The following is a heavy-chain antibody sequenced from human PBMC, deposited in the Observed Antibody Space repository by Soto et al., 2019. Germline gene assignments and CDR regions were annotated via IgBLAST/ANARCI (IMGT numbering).Heavy chain of an antibody. V-gene: IGHV1-18*04. D-gene: IGHD3-22*01. Sequence: GASVKVSCKASGYTFTSYGISWVRQAPGQGLEWMGWISAYNGNTNYAQKLQGRVTMTTDTSTSTAYMELRSLRSDDTAVYYCARAPLGYYYSSGYLDYWGQGTLVTVSS. CDR2: ISAYNGNT. J-gene: IGHJ4*02. CDR3: ARAPLGYYYSSGYLDY. CDR1: GYTFTSYG.